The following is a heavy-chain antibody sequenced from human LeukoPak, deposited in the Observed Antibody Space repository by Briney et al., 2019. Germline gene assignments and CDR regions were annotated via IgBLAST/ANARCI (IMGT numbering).Heavy chain of an antibody. J-gene: IGHJ4*02. D-gene: IGHD5-24*01. CDR2: INPSGGST. CDR3: ARAGMATRYDY. CDR1: GYTFTSDY. V-gene: IGHV1-46*01. Sequence: GASVKVSCKASGYTFTSDYMHWVRQAPGQGLEWMGIINPSGGSTSYAQKFQGRVTMTRDTSTSTVYMELSSLRSEDTAVYYCARAGMATRYDYWGQGTLVTVSS.